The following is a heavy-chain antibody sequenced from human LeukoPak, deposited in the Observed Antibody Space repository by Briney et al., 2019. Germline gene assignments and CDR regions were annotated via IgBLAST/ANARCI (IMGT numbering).Heavy chain of an antibody. J-gene: IGHJ4*02. V-gene: IGHV4-34*01. CDR3: ARRGAARFDY. Sequence: TPESLSLTCAVYGGSFSGYYWSCIRQPPRKGVEWIGEINHSGSTNYNPSLKSRVTISVDTSTNQFSLKLSSVPAADTAVYYCARRGAARFDYWGQGTLVTVSS. CDR1: GGSFSGYY. CDR2: INHSGST. D-gene: IGHD6-6*01.